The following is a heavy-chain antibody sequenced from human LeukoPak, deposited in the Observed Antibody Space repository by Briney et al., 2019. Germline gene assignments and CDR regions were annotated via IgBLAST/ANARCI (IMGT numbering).Heavy chain of an antibody. D-gene: IGHD6-19*01. CDR2: IIPIFGTA. J-gene: IGHJ3*02. CDR3: ARGSSGWNAFDI. V-gene: IGHV1-69*13. CDR1: GGTFSSYA. Sequence: SVKVSCKASGGTFSSYAISWVRQAPGQGLEWMGGIIPIFGTANYAQKFQGRVTITADESTSTAYMELSSLRSEDTAVYYCARGSSGWNAFDIWGQGTMVTVSS.